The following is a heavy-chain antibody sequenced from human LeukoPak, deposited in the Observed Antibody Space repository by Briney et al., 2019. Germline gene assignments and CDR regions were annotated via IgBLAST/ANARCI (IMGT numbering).Heavy chain of an antibody. V-gene: IGHV4-39*07. CDR1: GGSISSSSYY. D-gene: IGHD5-12*01. Sequence: SETLSLTCTVSGGSISSSSYYWGWIRQPPGKGLEWIGSIYYSGSTNYNPSLKSRVTISVDTSKNQFSLKLSSVTAADTAVYYCARTLIVATITDAFDIWGQGTMVTVSS. CDR3: ARTLIVATITDAFDI. CDR2: IYYSGST. J-gene: IGHJ3*02.